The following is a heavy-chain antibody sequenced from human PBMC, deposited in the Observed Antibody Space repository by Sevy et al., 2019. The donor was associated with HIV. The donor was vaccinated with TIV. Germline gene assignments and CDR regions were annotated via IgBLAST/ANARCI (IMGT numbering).Heavy chain of an antibody. D-gene: IGHD3-3*01. V-gene: IGHV3-72*01. Sequence: GGSLRLSCAASGFTFSDHYMDWVRQAPGKGLEWVGRTRNKANSYTTEYAASVKGRFTISREDSKNSLYLQMNSLKTEDTAVYYCARDKITIFGVVIFFDYWGQGTLVTVSS. CDR3: ARDKITIFGVVIFFDY. CDR1: GFTFSDHY. J-gene: IGHJ4*02. CDR2: TRNKANSYTT.